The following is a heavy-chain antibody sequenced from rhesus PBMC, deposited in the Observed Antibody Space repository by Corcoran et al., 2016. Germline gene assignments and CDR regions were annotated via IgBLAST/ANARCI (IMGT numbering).Heavy chain of an antibody. V-gene: IGHV4S14*01. CDR3: ASDRRYSGSWIQLDY. CDR1: GGSISGYYY. Sequence: QVQLQESGTGLVKPSETLSLTCAVSGGSISGYYYWSWSRQPHGKGLEWIGSIYGSGGINDLNPSRNSVVTRSVDTSKNQFSLKLSSVTSADTAVYYCASDRRYSGSWIQLDYGGQGVLVTVSS. D-gene: IGHD6-25*01. CDR2: IYGSGGIN. J-gene: IGHJ4*01.